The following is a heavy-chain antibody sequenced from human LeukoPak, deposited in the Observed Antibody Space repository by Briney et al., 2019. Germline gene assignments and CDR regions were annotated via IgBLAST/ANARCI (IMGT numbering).Heavy chain of an antibody. J-gene: IGHJ4*02. CDR3: ARSKAFDPKRVTMVRGEATSDY. CDR2: INPNSGGT. V-gene: IGHV1-2*02. D-gene: IGHD3-10*01. CDR1: GYTFTSYY. Sequence: ASVKVSCKASGYTFTSYYMHWVRQAPGQGLEWMGWINPNSGGTNYAQKFQGRVTMTRDTSISTAYMELSRLRSDDTAVYYCARSKAFDPKRVTMVRGEATSDYWGQGTLVTVSS.